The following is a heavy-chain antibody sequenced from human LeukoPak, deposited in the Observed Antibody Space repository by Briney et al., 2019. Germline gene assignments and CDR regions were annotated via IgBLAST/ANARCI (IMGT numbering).Heavy chain of an antibody. V-gene: IGHV4-61*02. CDR1: GGSISSGSYY. Sequence: PSETLFLTCTVSGGSISSGSYYWSWIRQPAGKGLEWIGRIYTSGSTNYNPSLKSRVTISVDTSKNQFSLKLSSVTAADTAVYYCARGESAGYCSSTSCSHWFDPWGQGTLVTVSS. D-gene: IGHD2-2*01. CDR2: IYTSGST. CDR3: ARGESAGYCSSTSCSHWFDP. J-gene: IGHJ5*02.